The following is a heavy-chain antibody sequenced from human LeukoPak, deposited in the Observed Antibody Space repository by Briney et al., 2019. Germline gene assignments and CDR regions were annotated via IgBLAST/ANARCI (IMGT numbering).Heavy chain of an antibody. CDR1: GFTFSSYY. D-gene: IGHD3-10*01. CDR2: ISSSSSYI. V-gene: IGHV3-21*01. J-gene: IGHJ3*02. Sequence: GGSLRLSCAASGFTFSSYYMNWVRQAPGKGLEWVSSISSSSSYIYYADSVKGRFTISRDNAKNSLYLQMSSLRAEDTAVYYCARYRTPMIRGVDAFDIWGQGTMVTVSS. CDR3: ARYRTPMIRGVDAFDI.